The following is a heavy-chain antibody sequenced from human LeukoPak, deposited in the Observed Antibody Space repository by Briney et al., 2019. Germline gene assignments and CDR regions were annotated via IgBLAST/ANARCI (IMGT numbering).Heavy chain of an antibody. CDR2: IKSKTDGGTT. V-gene: IGHV3-15*01. J-gene: IGHJ4*02. D-gene: IGHD6-13*01. Sequence: GGSLRLSCAASGFTFSDAWMSWVRQAPGKGLEWVGRIKSKTDGGTTDYAAPVKGRFTISRDDSKNTLYLQMNSLKTEDTAVYYCARDGSESSSWYYWGQGTLVTVSS. CDR3: ARDGSESSSWYY. CDR1: GFTFSDAW.